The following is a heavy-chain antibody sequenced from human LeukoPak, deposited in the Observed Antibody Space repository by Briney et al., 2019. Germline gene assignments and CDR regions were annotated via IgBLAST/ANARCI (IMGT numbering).Heavy chain of an antibody. CDR3: ARSLGYGYVDY. CDR1: GGSITSYY. D-gene: IGHD5-18*01. Sequence: SETLSLTCTVSGGSITSYYWSWIRQPPGKGLEWIGYTSYSGSTNYCPSLRSRVTISVDTSENRFSLKLSSVTAADTAVYYCARSLGYGYVDYWGQGTLVTVSS. J-gene: IGHJ4*02. CDR2: TSYSGST. V-gene: IGHV4-59*01.